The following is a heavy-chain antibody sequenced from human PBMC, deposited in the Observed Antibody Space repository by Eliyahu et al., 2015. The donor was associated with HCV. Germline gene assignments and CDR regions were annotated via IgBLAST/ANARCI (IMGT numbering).Heavy chain of an antibody. CDR3: VIGDHILEWLFS. J-gene: IGHJ5*02. CDR1: GXTFSSYA. V-gene: IGHV3-64D*06. CDR2: ISSNGGST. Sequence: EVQLVESGGGLVQPGXSLRLSCSXSGXTFSSYAMHWFRQAPGKRLEYVSAISSNGGSTYYADXVKGRFTISRDNSKNTLYLQMSSLRAEDTAVYYCVIGDHILEWLFSWGQGTLVTVSS. D-gene: IGHD3-3*01.